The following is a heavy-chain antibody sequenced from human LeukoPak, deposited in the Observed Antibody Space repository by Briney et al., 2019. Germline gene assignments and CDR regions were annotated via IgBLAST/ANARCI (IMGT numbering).Heavy chain of an antibody. CDR3: ATHPSGYSYGYPSPHPPFFDY. CDR2: IIPIFGTA. CDR1: GATFSSYA. V-gene: IGHV1-69*06. Sequence: ASVKVSCKASGATFSSYAISWVRQAPGQGLEWMGGIIPIFGTANYAQKFQGRVTITADKSTSTAYMELSSLRSEDTAVYYCATHPSGYSYGYPSPHPPFFDYWGQGTLVTVSS. D-gene: IGHD5-18*01. J-gene: IGHJ4*02.